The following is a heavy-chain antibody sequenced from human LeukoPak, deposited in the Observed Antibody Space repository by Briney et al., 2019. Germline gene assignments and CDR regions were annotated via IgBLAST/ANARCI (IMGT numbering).Heavy chain of an antibody. J-gene: IGHJ4*02. CDR2: IYYSGST. Sequence: SETLSLTCTVSGGSISSYYWSWIRQPPGKGLEWIGYIYYSGSTNYNPSLKSRVTISVDTSKNQFSLKLSSVTAADTAVYYCARGGGFHIFDYWGQGSLDTVSS. CDR1: GGSISSYY. V-gene: IGHV4-59*01. D-gene: IGHD4-23*01. CDR3: ARGGGFHIFDY.